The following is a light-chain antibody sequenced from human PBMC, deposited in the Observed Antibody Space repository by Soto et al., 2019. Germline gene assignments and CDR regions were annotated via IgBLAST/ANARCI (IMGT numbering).Light chain of an antibody. CDR3: SSYSTTTSPHVL. V-gene: IGLV2-11*01. CDR2: DVS. Sequence: QSALTQPRSVSGSPGQSVTISCTGTSSDVGGYNYVSWYQQHPGKAPKLMIYDVSKRPSGVPDRFSGSKSGSTASLTISGLQAEDEADYYCSSYSTTTSPHVLFGGGTKLTVL. J-gene: IGLJ2*01. CDR1: SSDVGGYNY.